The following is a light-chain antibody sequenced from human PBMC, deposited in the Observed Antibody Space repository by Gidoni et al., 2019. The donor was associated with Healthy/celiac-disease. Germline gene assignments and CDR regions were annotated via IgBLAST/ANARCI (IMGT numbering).Light chain of an antibody. J-gene: IGLJ3*02. Sequence: SSELTQDPAVSVALGQTVRITCQGDSLRSYYASWYQQKPGQAPVLVIYGKNNRPSGIPDRLSGSSSGNTASLTITGAQAEDEADYYCNSRDSSGNLYWVFGGGTKLTVL. CDR3: NSRDSSGNLYWV. V-gene: IGLV3-19*01. CDR2: GKN. CDR1: SLRSYY.